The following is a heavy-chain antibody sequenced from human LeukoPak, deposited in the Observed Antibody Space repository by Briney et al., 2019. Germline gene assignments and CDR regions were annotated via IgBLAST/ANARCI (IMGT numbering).Heavy chain of an antibody. V-gene: IGHV3-23*01. CDR1: GFTFSNSA. CDR2: ITGSGGST. D-gene: IGHD3-10*01. Sequence: GGSLRLSCGASGFTFSNSAMSWVRQAPGKGLEWVSAITGSGGSTYYADSAKGRFTISRDNSKNTLYLQMNSLRAEDTAVYYCAKDRYWVMEMVRGVIRPLDYWGQGTLVTVSS. J-gene: IGHJ4*02. CDR3: AKDRYWVMEMVRGVIRPLDY.